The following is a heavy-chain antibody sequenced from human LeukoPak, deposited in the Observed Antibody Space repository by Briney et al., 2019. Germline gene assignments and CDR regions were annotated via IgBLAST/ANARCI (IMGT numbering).Heavy chain of an antibody. CDR1: GFTFSSYW. Sequence: GGSLRLSCAASGFTFSSYWMSWVRQAPGKGLEWVANIKQDGSEKYYVDSVKGRFTISRDNAKNSLYLQMNSLRAEDTAVYYCARGSYDFWSGLDDYWGQGTLVTVSS. CDR3: ARGSYDFWSGLDDY. CDR2: IKQDGSEK. J-gene: IGHJ4*02. V-gene: IGHV3-7*01. D-gene: IGHD3-3*01.